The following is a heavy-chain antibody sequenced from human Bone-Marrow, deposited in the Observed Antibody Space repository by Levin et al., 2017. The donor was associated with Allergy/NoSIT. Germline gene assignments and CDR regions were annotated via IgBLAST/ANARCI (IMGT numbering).Heavy chain of an antibody. J-gene: IGHJ4*02. CDR3: ARDLVSSGFSPAVGFDY. D-gene: IGHD3-22*01. CDR1: GFSFSDYY. V-gene: IGHV3-11*01. Sequence: GESLKISCGSSGFSFSDYYMSWIRQAPGKGLEWVSYISSSGSTTYFADSVKGRFAISRDNAKNSLYLQMNSLRAEDTAVYYCARDLVSSGFSPAVGFDYWGRGTLVTVSS. CDR2: ISSSGSTT.